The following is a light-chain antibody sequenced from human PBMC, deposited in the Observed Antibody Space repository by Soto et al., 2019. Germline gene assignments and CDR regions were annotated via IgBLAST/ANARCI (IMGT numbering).Light chain of an antibody. CDR3: QQYGGSPRVT. J-gene: IGKJ4*01. CDR2: GAS. Sequence: EIVLTQSPGTLSLSPGERATLSCRASQSVSSNYLAWYQQKPGQTPRLLFYGASSRATGIPDRFSGSGSGTDFTLTISRLEPEDLAVYYCQQYGGSPRVTFGGGTKGEIK. V-gene: IGKV3-20*01. CDR1: QSVSSNY.